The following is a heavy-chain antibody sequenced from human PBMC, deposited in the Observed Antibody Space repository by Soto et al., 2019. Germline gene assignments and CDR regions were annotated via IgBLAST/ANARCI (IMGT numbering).Heavy chain of an antibody. J-gene: IGHJ4*02. CDR2: VYRGGA. CDR1: GGSINSDY. D-gene: IGHD3-3*01. V-gene: IGHV4-59*08. CDR3: ARLLRTSRRVVD. Sequence: SETLSLTCTVSGGSINSDYWSWIRQAPGKGLEWIGYVYRGGANYNPSLKSRVTISVDTSKNQFSLKLSSVTAADTAVYYCARLLRTSRRVVDWGQGTLVTVSS.